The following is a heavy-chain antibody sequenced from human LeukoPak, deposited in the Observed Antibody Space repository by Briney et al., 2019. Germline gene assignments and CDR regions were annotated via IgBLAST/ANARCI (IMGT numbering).Heavy chain of an antibody. CDR1: GGSISSSSYY. CDR2: IYYSGST. Sequence: SETLSLTCTVSGGSISSSSYYWGWIRQPPGKGLEWIGSIYYSGSTYYNPSLKSRVTISVDTSKNQFSLKLSSVTAADTAVYYCARRGKDYYDKGSAFDIWGQGTMVTVSS. V-gene: IGHV4-39*01. J-gene: IGHJ3*02. CDR3: ARRGKDYYDKGSAFDI. D-gene: IGHD3-22*01.